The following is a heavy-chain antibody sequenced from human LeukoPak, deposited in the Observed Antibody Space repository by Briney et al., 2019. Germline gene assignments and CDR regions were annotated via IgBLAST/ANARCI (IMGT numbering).Heavy chain of an antibody. D-gene: IGHD3-10*01. CDR2: INHSGST. CDR3: AREPPYYYGSGSYSETDDY. J-gene: IGHJ4*02. CDR1: GGSFSGYY. V-gene: IGHV4-34*01. Sequence: SETLSLTCAVYGGSFSGYYWSWIRQPPGKGLEWIGEINHSGSTNYNPSLKSRVTISVDTSKNQFSLKLSSVTAADTAGYDCAREPPYYYGSGSYSETDDYWGQATLDSVSS.